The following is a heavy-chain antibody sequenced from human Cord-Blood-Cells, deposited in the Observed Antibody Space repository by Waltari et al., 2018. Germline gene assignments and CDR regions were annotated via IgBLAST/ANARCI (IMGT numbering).Heavy chain of an antibody. CDR2: RNPSGGST. D-gene: IGHD3-3*01. J-gene: IGHJ3*02. CDR3: ARPTFSYDFWSGYDAFDS. CDR1: GYTFTSYY. Sequence: QVQLVQSGAEVKKPGASVKVSCKASGYTFTSYYMHWVRQAPGQGLEWMGIRNPSGGSTRYAQKFQGRVTMTRDTSTSTVYMELSSLRSEDTAVYYCARPTFSYDFWSGYDAFDSWGQVTMGTVSS. V-gene: IGHV1-46*01.